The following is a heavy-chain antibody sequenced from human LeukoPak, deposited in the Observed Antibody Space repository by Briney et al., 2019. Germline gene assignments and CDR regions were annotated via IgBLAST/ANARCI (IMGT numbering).Heavy chain of an antibody. CDR3: ARRGGEYYYDSSGYPVDY. CDR1: GYTFTSYG. D-gene: IGHD3-22*01. CDR2: ISGYNGNT. V-gene: IGHV1-18*01. J-gene: IGHJ4*02. Sequence: ASVKVSCKASGYTFTSYGISWLRQAPGQGLEWMGWISGYNGNTNYAQKLQGRVTMTTDTSTSTAYMELRSLRSDDTAVYYCARRGGEYYYDSSGYPVDYWGQGTLVTVSS.